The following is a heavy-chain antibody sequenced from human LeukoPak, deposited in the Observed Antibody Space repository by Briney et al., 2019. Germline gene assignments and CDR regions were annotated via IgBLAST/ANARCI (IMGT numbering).Heavy chain of an antibody. V-gene: IGHV1-69*13. J-gene: IGHJ4*02. CDR2: IIPIFGTT. D-gene: IGHD3-3*01. Sequence: SVKVSCKASGGTFSSYAISWVRQAPGQGLEWMGGIIPIFGTTNYAQKFQGRVTITADESTSTAYMELSSLRSEDTAVYYCASKGPGYFWNYWGQGTLVTVSS. CDR1: GGTFSSYA. CDR3: ASKGPGYFWNY.